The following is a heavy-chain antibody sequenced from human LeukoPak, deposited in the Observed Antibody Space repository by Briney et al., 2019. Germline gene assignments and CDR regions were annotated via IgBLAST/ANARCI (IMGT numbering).Heavy chain of an antibody. J-gene: IGHJ4*01. CDR2: ISNSGNT. CDR3: AGTWGPCYGCGSELYSFDY. CDR1: NASITSYY. D-gene: IGHD1-26*01. Sequence: PSETLSLTCSVSNASITSYYWSWIRQSPGKGLEWIGYISNSGNTNYNPSLKSRVTISVDTSKNQVSLSLTSVTAAATAGYSWAGTWGPCYGCGSELYSFDYWGQGSLVTVSS. V-gene: IGHV4-59*08.